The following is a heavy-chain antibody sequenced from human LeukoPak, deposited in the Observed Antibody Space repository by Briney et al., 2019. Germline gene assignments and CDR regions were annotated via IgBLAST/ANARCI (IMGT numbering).Heavy chain of an antibody. Sequence: GESLKISCKGSGYSFPGYWIGWVRQMPGKGLEWMGFIYPGDSDTRYSPSFQGQVTISADKSISTTYLQWSSLKVSDTAIYFCARRHKYSSGWSHYFDYWGQGTLVTVSS. CDR3: ARRHKYSSGWSHYFDY. D-gene: IGHD6-19*01. J-gene: IGHJ4*02. CDR2: IYPGDSDT. CDR1: GYSFPGYW. V-gene: IGHV5-51*01.